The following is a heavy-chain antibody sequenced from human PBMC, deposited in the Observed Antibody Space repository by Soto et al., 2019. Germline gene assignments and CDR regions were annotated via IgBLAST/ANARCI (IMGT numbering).Heavy chain of an antibody. D-gene: IGHD4-17*01. Sequence: ASVKVSCKASGYTFTSYAMHWVRQAPGQRLEWMGWINAGNGNTKYSQKFQGRVTITRDTSASTAYMELRSLRSDDTAVYYCARDSGYGDYEAFVDVWGQGTTVTVSS. CDR3: ARDSGYGDYEAFVDV. V-gene: IGHV1-3*01. CDR2: INAGNGNT. CDR1: GYTFTSYA. J-gene: IGHJ6*02.